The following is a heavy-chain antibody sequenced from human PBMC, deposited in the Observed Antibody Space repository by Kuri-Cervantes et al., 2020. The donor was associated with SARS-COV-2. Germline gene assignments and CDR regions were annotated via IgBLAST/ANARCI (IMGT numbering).Heavy chain of an antibody. CDR3: ARGGGYSGYAGYYYGMDV. J-gene: IGHJ6*02. CDR2: IYYSGST. CDR1: GGSISSYY. Sequence: ETLSLTCTVSGGSISSYYWSWIRQPPGKGLEWIGYIYYSGSTNYNPSLKSRVTISVDTSKNQFSLKLSSVTAADTAVYYCARGGGYSGYAGYYYGMDVWGQGTTVTVSS. V-gene: IGHV4-59*01. D-gene: IGHD5-12*01.